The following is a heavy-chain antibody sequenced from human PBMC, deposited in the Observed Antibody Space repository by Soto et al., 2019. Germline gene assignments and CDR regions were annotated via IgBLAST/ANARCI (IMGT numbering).Heavy chain of an antibody. D-gene: IGHD2-8*01. J-gene: IGHJ6*02. V-gene: IGHV3-23*01. Sequence: EVQLLESGGGLVQPGGSLRLSCAASGFTFSSFALNWVRQAPGKGLEWVSIIIGSADSTFYADSVTGRFTISRDNSTNMRYLQINSLRAEDTAVYYCAKTRGAMIYAISVYGIDVWGQGTTVTVSS. CDR1: GFTFSSFA. CDR2: IIGSADST. CDR3: AKTRGAMIYAISVYGIDV.